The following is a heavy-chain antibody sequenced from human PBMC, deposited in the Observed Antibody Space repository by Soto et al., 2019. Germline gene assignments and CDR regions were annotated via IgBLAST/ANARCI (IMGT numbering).Heavy chain of an antibody. CDR2: TSYDGSNN. V-gene: IGHV3-33*05. CDR1: GSTFRSYV. Sequence: QVQLVESGGGVVQPGTSLRLSCVGSGSTFRSYVIHWVRQAPGKGLEWVALTSYDGSNNFYGDSVKGRFTISRDNSRNTVELQIDSLRLEDTALYYCARWGTTGGLDVWGQGTLVSVSS. J-gene: IGHJ4*02. D-gene: IGHD3-16*01. CDR3: ARWGTTGGLDV.